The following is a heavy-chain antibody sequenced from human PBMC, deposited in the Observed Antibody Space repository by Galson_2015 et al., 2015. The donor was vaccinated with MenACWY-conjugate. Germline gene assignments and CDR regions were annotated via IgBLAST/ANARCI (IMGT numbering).Heavy chain of an antibody. CDR1: GFTFSSYW. Sequence: SLRLSCAASGFTFSSYWMSWVRHTPGKGLECMANIKEDGGEKYYVDSVKGRFTISRDNAKNSVYLQMNSLRAEDTDVYYCARKGYKARYFDYWGQGALVTVSS. J-gene: IGHJ4*02. V-gene: IGHV3-7*03. CDR3: ARKGYKARYFDY. D-gene: IGHD2-2*02. CDR2: IKEDGGEK.